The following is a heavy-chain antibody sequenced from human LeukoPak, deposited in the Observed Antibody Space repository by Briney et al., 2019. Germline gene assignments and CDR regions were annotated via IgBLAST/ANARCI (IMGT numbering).Heavy chain of an antibody. CDR3: ARGYSSGWSYYYYMDV. V-gene: IGHV4-34*01. Sequence: PSETLSLTCAVYGGSFSGYYWSWIRQPPGKGLEWIGEINHSGSTNYNPSLKSRVTISVDTSKNQFSLKLSSVTAADTAVYYCARGYSSGWSYYYYMDVWSKGTTLTVSS. J-gene: IGHJ6*03. CDR2: INHSGST. D-gene: IGHD6-19*01. CDR1: GGSFSGYY.